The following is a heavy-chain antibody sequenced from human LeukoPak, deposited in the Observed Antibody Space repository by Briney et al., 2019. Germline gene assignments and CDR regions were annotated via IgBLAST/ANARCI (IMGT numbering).Heavy chain of an antibody. D-gene: IGHD6-13*01. CDR2: ISSSGNTT. V-gene: IGHV3-48*04. CDR1: GFTFSSYG. Sequence: PGGTLRLSCAASGFTFSSYGMSWIRQAPGKGLECVSYISSSGNTTYHADSVKGRFTISRDNAKNSLYLQMSSLRAEDTAVYYCARDGGSSWYFDYWGQGTLVTVSS. CDR3: ARDGGSSWYFDY. J-gene: IGHJ4*02.